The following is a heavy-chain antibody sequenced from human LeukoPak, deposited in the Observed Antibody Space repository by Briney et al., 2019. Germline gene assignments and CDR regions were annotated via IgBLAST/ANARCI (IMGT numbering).Heavy chain of an antibody. CDR1: GFTFSSYW. V-gene: IGHV3-74*01. CDR3: ARAGGIDNL. D-gene: IGHD2-21*01. J-gene: IGHJ4*02. CDR2: IKNDGSST. Sequence: GGSLRLSCAASGFTFSSYWMHWVRQAPGKGLVWVSRIKNDGSSTTYADSVKGRFTISRDNAKDTVYLQMNSLRVEDTAIYYCARAGGIDNLWGQGTLVTVSS.